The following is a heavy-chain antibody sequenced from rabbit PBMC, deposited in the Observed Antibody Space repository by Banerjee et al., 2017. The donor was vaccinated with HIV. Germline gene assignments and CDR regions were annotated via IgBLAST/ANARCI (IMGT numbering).Heavy chain of an antibody. CDR2: IDPVFGST. Sequence: QLVESGGGLVQPGGSLNLSCKASGLDFSRYSMSWVRQAPGKGLEWIGYIDPVFGSTYYAGWVNGRFTISSDDAQNTVNLKMDSLTPADTATYFCARDLAGVIGWNFNLWGQGTLVTVS. CDR3: ARDLAGVIGWNFNL. J-gene: IGHJ4*01. CDR1: GLDFSRYS. D-gene: IGHD4-1*01. V-gene: IGHV1S7*01.